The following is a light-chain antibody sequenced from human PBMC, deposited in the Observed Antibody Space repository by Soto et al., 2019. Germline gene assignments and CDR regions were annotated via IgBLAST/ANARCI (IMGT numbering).Light chain of an antibody. J-gene: IGKJ1*01. CDR3: QQRSNWPPEWT. Sequence: EIVMTQSQATLSVSPCERAALSGRAGQSVSSNLAWYQHKPGQAPRLLIFDASQRATGIPARFSGSGSGTDFTLTISSLEPEDFAVYYCQQRSNWPPEWTFGQGTKVDIK. CDR1: QSVSSN. V-gene: IGKV3-11*01. CDR2: DAS.